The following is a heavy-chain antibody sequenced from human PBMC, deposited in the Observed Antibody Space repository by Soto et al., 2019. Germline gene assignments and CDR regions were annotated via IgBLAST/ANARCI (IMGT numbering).Heavy chain of an antibody. CDR1: GFTVSSNY. CDR3: ARDLSGWYAFDY. Sequence: PGGSLRLSCAASGFTVSSNYMIWVRQAPGKGLEWVSVIYSGGSTYYADSVKGRFTISRDNSKNTLYLQMNSLRAEDTAVYYCARDLSGWYAFDYWGQGSLVTVSS. D-gene: IGHD6-19*01. V-gene: IGHV3-53*01. J-gene: IGHJ4*02. CDR2: IYSGGST.